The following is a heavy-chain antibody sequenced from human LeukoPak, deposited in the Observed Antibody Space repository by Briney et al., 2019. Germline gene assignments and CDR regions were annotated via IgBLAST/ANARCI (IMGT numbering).Heavy chain of an antibody. J-gene: IGHJ4*02. V-gene: IGHV3-66*04. CDR3: ARRAGGYSHPYDY. D-gene: IGHD4-23*01. CDR2: IYSGGST. CDR1: GFTVSSNY. Sequence: GGSLRLSCAASGFTVSSNYMSWVRQAPGKGLEWVSVIYSGGSTYYADSVKGRFTISRDNSKNTLYLQMNSLRAEDTAVYYCARRAGGYSHPYDYWGQGILVTVSS.